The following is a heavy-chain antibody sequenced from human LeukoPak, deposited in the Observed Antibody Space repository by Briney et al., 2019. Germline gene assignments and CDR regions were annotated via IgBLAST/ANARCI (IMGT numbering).Heavy chain of an antibody. J-gene: IGHJ3*02. CDR2: IYTSGST. V-gene: IGHV4-4*07. CDR1: CGSISSYY. D-gene: IGHD3-22*01. CDR3: ARDRHEIVQYDAFDI. Sequence: SETLSLTCTVSCGSISSYYWSWIRQPAGKGLEWIGRIYTSGSTNYNPSLKSRVTMSVDTSKNQFSLKLSSVTAADTAVYYCARDRHEIVQYDAFDIWGQGTMVTVSS.